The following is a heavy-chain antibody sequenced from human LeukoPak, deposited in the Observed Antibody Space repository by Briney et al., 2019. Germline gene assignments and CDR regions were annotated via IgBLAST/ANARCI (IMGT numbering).Heavy chain of an antibody. D-gene: IGHD3-10*01. J-gene: IGHJ4*02. V-gene: IGHV4-30-2*01. CDR3: ARADYYGSGATVDY. Sequence: SQTLSLTCAVSGGSISRGGYYWSWIRQPPGKGLEWIGYIYHSGSTYYNPSLKSRVTISVDRSKNQFSLKLSSVTAADTAVYYCARADYYGSGATVDYWGQGTLVTVSS. CDR2: IYHSGST. CDR1: GGSISRGGYY.